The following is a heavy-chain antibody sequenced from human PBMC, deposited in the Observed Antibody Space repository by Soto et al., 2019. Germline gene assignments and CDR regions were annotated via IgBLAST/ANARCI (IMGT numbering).Heavy chain of an antibody. J-gene: IGHJ6*02. CDR1: GYTFTSYG. Sequence: QVQLVQSGAEVKKPGASVKVSCKASGYTFTSYGISWVRQAPGQGLERMGWISAYNGKTDYAQKLTGRVTMNTDTTASTAYMKLRSLTSDETAGYYCEGDGALWENCYYYGMDVWGQGTTVTVSS. CDR3: EGDGALWENCYYYGMDV. D-gene: IGHD1-26*01. CDR2: ISAYNGKT. V-gene: IGHV1-18*01.